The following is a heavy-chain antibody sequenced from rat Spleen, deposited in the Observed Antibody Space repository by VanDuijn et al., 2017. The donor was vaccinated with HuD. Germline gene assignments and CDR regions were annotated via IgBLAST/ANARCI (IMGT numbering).Heavy chain of an antibody. CDR3: ARQNWPYYFDY. V-gene: IGHV5-22*01. Sequence: EVQLVDSGGGLVQPGRSLKLSCAASGFTFSDYYMAWVRQAPKKGLEWVASISYEGNITYYPDSVKGRFTISRDNAENTVYLQMDSLRSEDTATYYCARQNWPYYFDYWGQGVMVTVSS. CDR1: GFTFSDYY. CDR2: ISYEGNIT. D-gene: IGHD5-1*01. J-gene: IGHJ2*01.